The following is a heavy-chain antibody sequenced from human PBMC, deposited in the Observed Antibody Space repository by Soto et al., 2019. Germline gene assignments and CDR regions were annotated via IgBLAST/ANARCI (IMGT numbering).Heavy chain of an antibody. J-gene: IGHJ4*02. CDR1: GFTFDDYA. V-gene: IGHV3-9*01. CDR3: AKGRWLSSYFDY. CDR2: ISWNSGSI. D-gene: IGHD2-21*01. Sequence: SLRLSCAASGFTFDDYAMHWVRQAPGKGLEWVSGISWNSGSIGYADSVKGRFTISRDNAKNSLYLQMNSLRAEDTALYYCAKGRWLSSYFDYWGQGTLVTVSS.